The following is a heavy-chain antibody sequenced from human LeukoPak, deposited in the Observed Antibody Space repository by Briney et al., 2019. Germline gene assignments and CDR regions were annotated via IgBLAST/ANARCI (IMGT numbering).Heavy chain of an antibody. J-gene: IGHJ4*02. CDR2: INPNSGGT. Sequence: ASVKVSCKASGYTFTDYYMHWVRQAPGQGLEWMGRINPNSGGTNYAQKFQARVTMTRDTPISTAYMELSRLRSDDTALYYCARAAYYYDGSGYYLGDWGQGTLVTVSS. CDR3: ARAAYYYDGSGYYLGD. CDR1: GYTFTDYY. V-gene: IGHV1-2*06. D-gene: IGHD3-22*01.